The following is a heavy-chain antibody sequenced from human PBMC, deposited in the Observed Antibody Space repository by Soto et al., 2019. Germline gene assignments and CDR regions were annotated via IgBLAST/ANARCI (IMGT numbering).Heavy chain of an antibody. CDR1: GGSISSSSYY. Sequence: PSETLSLTCTVSGGSISSSSYYWGWIRQPPGKGLEWIGSIYYSGSTYYNPSLKSRVTISVDTSKNQFSLKLSSVTAADTAVYYCARHDYYYYYMDVWGKGTTVTGSS. V-gene: IGHV4-39*01. J-gene: IGHJ6*03. CDR3: ARHDYYYYYMDV. CDR2: IYYSGST.